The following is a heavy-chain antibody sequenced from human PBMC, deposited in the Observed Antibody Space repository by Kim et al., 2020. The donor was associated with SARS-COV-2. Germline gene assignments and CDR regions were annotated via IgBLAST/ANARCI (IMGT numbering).Heavy chain of an antibody. V-gene: IGHV4-59*01. J-gene: IGHJ6*02. Sequence: SNPSHKSRVTISVDTSENQFSLKLSSVTAADTAVYYCARDTGDTGGGMDVWGQGTTVTVSS. CDR3: ARDTGDTGGGMDV. D-gene: IGHD5-18*01.